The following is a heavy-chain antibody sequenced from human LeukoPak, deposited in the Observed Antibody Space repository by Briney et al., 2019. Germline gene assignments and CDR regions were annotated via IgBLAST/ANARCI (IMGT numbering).Heavy chain of an antibody. CDR3: ARASNRNSINFDY. D-gene: IGHD1-7*01. CDR1: RFTFSSYW. CDR2: LNSDGSST. Sequence: GGSLRLSCAASRFTFSSYWMHWVRQAPGKGLVWVSRLNSDGSSTSYADSVKGRFTISRDNAETTLHLQVNNLSAEDTAVYYCARASNRNSINFDYWGQGALVTVSS. V-gene: IGHV3-74*01. J-gene: IGHJ4*02.